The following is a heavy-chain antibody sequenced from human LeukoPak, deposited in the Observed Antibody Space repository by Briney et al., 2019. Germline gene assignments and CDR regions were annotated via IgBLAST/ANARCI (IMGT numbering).Heavy chain of an antibody. D-gene: IGHD3-22*01. Sequence: PGGSLRLSCTASGFTFSSYWTHWVRHAPGKGLVWVTHINSDGSSTSYADSVKGRFTISRDNAKNALYLQMNSLRAEDTAVYYCAMGSGYYYWGQGTLVTVSS. CDR1: GFTFSSYW. CDR3: AMGSGYYY. V-gene: IGHV3-74*01. CDR2: INSDGSST. J-gene: IGHJ4*02.